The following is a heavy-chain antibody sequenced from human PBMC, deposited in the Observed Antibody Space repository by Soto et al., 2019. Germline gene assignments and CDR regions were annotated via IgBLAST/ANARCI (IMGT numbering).Heavy chain of an antibody. CDR2: VYRTGST. Sequence: QVQLQESGPGLVKPSGTLSLTCAVSGGSISTSNWWSWVRQPPGKGLEWIGEVYRTGSTTYNPSRESRLTISVDKSKNQFSLKLTSVTAADTAGYYCARARATIAAAAIFDCWGQGTLVTVSS. CDR1: GGSISTSNW. CDR3: ARARATIAAAAIFDC. V-gene: IGHV4-4*02. J-gene: IGHJ4*02. D-gene: IGHD6-13*01.